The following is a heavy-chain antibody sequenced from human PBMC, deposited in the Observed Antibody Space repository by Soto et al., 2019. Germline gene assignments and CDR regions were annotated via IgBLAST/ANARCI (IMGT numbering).Heavy chain of an antibody. V-gene: IGHV3-53*01. CDR3: TSGVVPINY. CDR1: GFPFSSYG. J-gene: IGHJ1*01. D-gene: IGHD3-16*01. CDR2: LYSGGSA. Sequence: GVSLRLSCAASGFPFSSYGVHWVRQAPGKGLEWVSVLYSGGSAYYADSVRGRFSISRDNSKNTLYLQMDRLRAEDTAIYYCTSGVVPINYRGQGTLVTVSS.